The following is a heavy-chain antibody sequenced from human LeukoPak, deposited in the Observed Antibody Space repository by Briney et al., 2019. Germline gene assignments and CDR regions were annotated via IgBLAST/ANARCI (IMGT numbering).Heavy chain of an antibody. CDR1: GFTFSSYA. CDR3: ARGGIAAASLDY. CDR2: ISYDGSNK. J-gene: IGHJ4*02. D-gene: IGHD6-13*01. Sequence: GGSLRLSCAASGFTFSSYAMHWVRQAPGKGLEGVAVISYDGSNKYYADSVKGRFTISRDNSKNTLYLQMNSLRAEDTAVYYCARGGIAAASLDYWGQGTLVTVSS. V-gene: IGHV3-30-3*01.